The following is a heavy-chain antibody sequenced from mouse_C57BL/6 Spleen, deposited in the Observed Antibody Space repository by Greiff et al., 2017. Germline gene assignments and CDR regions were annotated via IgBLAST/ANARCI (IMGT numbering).Heavy chain of an antibody. CDR1: GFSLTSSA. J-gene: IGHJ4*01. CDR2: IWTGGGT. CDR3: ARTDGYYVLDY. Sequence: VAPSPSLSITCTVSGFSLTSSAISWVRQPPGKGLEWLGVIWTGGGTNYNSALKSRLRISKYNSKSQVFLKMNSLQTDDTARYYSARTDGYYVLDYWGQGTSVTVSS. D-gene: IGHD2-3*01. V-gene: IGHV2-9-1*01.